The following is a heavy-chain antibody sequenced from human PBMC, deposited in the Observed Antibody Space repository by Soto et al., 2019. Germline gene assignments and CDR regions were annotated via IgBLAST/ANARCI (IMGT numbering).Heavy chain of an antibody. V-gene: IGHV3-23*01. CDR1: GFTFSSYA. CDR2: ISGSGGST. J-gene: IGHJ4*02. D-gene: IGHD2-2*01. Sequence: GGSLRLSCAASGFTFSSYAMSWVRQAPGKGLEWVSAISGSGGSTYYADSVKGRFTTSRDNSKNTLYLQMNSLRAEDTAVYYCAKDLGDIVLVPAVPFDYWGQGTLVTVSS. CDR3: AKDLGDIVLVPAVPFDY.